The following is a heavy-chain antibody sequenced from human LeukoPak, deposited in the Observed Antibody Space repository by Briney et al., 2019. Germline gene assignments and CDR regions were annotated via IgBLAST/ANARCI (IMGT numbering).Heavy chain of an antibody. J-gene: IGHJ4*02. CDR2: ISNSGDRT. V-gene: IGHV3-23*01. D-gene: IGHD3-3*01. CDR3: ASQCSFDDFWSGYFWDY. CDR1: GFTFSNYA. Sequence: PGGSLRLSCAASGFTFSNYAMSWVRQPPGKGLEWVSGISNSGDRTYDADSVKGRFFISRDNPKNTLYLQMNNVGAEDTAVYYRASQCSFDDFWSGYFWDYWGQGTPVTVSS.